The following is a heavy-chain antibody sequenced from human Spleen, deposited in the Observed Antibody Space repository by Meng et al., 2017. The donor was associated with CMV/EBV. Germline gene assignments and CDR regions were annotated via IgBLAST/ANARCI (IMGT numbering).Heavy chain of an antibody. V-gene: IGHV1-2*02. CDR1: GYTFTDYY. J-gene: IGHJ5*02. CDR3: ARTHSFWSGYYSVRFDP. D-gene: IGHD3-3*01. CDR2: INPNSGGT. Sequence: ASVKVSCKASGYTFTDYYIHWVRQAPGQGLEWMGWINPNSGGTNYAQNFQSRVAMTRDTSISTAYMELSRLRSDDTAVYYCARTHSFWSGYYSVRFDPWGQGTRVTVSS.